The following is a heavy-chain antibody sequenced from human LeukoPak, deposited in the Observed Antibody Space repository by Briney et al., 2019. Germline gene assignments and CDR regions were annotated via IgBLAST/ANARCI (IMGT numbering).Heavy chain of an antibody. D-gene: IGHD1-26*01. J-gene: IGHJ4*02. V-gene: IGHV3-48*01. CDR2: ISSSSSTI. CDR3: AREFSGSNYGFPFDY. CDR1: GFTFSSYS. Sequence: GGSLRLSCAASGFTFSSYSMNWVRQAPGKGLEWVSYISSSSSTIYYADSVKGRFTISRDNAKNSLYLQMNSLRAEDTAVYYCAREFSGSNYGFPFDYWGQGTLVTVSS.